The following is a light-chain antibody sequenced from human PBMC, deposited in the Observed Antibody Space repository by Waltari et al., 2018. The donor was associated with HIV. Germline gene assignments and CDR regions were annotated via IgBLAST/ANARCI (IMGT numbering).Light chain of an antibody. CDR2: RNN. V-gene: IGLV1-47*01. Sequence: QSVLTQSPSASGTPGQRVTISCSGSSSNIGSNYVYWYQQLPGTAPKLLIYRNNQRPSGVPDRFSGSKSGTSAYRAINGLRSEDEADYYCAAWDDSPYVFGTGTKVTVL. CDR1: SSNIGSNY. CDR3: AAWDDSPYV. J-gene: IGLJ1*01.